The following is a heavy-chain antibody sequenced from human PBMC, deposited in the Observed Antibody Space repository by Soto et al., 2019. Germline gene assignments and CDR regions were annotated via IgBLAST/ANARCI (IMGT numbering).Heavy chain of an antibody. CDR3: ASGGSGTVTSFPLYYYYYGMDV. V-gene: IGHV5-10-1*01. CDR1: GYSFTSYW. CDR2: IDPSDSYT. J-gene: IGHJ6*02. Sequence: PGESLKISCEGSGYSFTSYWISWVRQMPGKGLEWMGRIDPSDSYTNYSPSFQGHVTISADKSISTAYLQWSSLKASDTAMYYCASGGSGTVTSFPLYYYYYGMDVWGQGTTVTVSS. D-gene: IGHD4-17*01.